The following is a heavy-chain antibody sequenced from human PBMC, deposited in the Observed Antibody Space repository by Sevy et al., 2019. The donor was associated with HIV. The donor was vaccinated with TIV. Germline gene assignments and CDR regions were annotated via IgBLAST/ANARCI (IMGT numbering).Heavy chain of an antibody. CDR2: IIPIFGTP. D-gene: IGHD3-9*01. V-gene: IGHV1-69*05. J-gene: IGHJ6*02. CDR1: GGTFSSYA. CDR3: ARDKNYDILTGTNHYYYGMDD. Sequence: ASVKVSCKVSGGTFSSYAISWLRQAPGQRLEWMGGIIPIFGTPNYAQESQGRVTITTDESTNTAYMELSSLRSEDTAVYYCARDKNYDILTGTNHYYYGMDDWGQGTTVTVSS.